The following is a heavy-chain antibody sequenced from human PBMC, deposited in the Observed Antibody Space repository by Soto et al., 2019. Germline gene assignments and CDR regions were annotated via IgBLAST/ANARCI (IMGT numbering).Heavy chain of an antibody. V-gene: IGHV1-18*01. Sequence: QVQLVQSGAEVKKPGASVKVSCKASGYTFTNYGFSWVRQAPGQGLEWMGWISGYNGNTNYAERLQGRVTMTTDTSRITADMELKSLRYDDTAVYYCAREGQLGYWGQGTPVTVSS. CDR2: ISGYNGNT. J-gene: IGHJ4*02. CDR1: GYTFTNYG. D-gene: IGHD6-6*01. CDR3: AREGQLGY.